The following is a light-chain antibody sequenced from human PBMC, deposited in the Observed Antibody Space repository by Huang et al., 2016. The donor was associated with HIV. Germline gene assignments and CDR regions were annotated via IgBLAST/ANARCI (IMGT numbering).Light chain of an antibody. CDR2: AAS. Sequence: DIQMTQSPSSLSASVRDTVTITCRASQTISIYLNWYQQKPGKAPKLLIYAASGLQSVVPPRFSGSGSGTDFSLTISSLQAEDLATYYCQQSYSTPRTFGQGTKLEIK. V-gene: IGKV1-39*01. J-gene: IGKJ2*01. CDR3: QQSYSTPRT. CDR1: QTISIY.